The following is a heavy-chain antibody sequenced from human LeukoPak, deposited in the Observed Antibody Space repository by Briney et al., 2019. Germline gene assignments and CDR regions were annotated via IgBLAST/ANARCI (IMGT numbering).Heavy chain of an antibody. J-gene: IGHJ4*02. CDR2: IKEDGSEK. V-gene: IGHV3-7*01. Sequence: GGSLRLSCAASGFSFSNYWMSWFRQTPRKGLEWVGDIKEDGSEKYYLDSVKGRFTISRDNTHNSVFLLMSSLRAEDTAVYYCVRDFLLGTSDPDYWGQGTLVTVSS. CDR3: VRDFLLGTSDPDY. CDR1: GFSFSNYW. D-gene: IGHD3-16*01.